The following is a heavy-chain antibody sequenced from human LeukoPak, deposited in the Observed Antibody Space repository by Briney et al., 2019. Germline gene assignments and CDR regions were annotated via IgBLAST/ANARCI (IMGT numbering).Heavy chain of an antibody. D-gene: IGHD1-14*01. J-gene: IGHJ4*02. CDR1: GFTFSSYG. CDR2: IRYDGSNK. Sequence: GGSLRLSCAASGFTFSSYGMHWVRQAPGKGLEWVAFIRYDGSNKYYADSAKGRFTISRDNSKNTLYLQMNSLRAEDTAVYYCATGRLLYFDYWGQGTLVTVSS. V-gene: IGHV3-30*02. CDR3: ATGRLLYFDY.